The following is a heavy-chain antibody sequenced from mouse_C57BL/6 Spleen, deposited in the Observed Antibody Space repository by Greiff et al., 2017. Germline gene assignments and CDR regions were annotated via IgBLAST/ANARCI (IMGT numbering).Heavy chain of an antibody. Sequence: QVQLQQSGAELVRPGASVKLSCKASGYTFTDYYINWVKQRPVQGLEWIARIYPGSGNTYYNEKFKGKATLTAEKSSSTAYMQLSSLTSEDSAVYFCAREIYGFYAMDYWGQGTSVTVSS. CDR1: GYTFTDYY. CDR3: AREIYGFYAMDY. CDR2: IYPGSGNT. V-gene: IGHV1-76*01. D-gene: IGHD2-2*01. J-gene: IGHJ4*01.